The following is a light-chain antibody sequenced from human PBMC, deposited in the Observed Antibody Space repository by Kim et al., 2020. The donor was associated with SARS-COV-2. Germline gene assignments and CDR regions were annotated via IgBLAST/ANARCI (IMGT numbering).Light chain of an antibody. CDR1: QSVSGSY. V-gene: IGKV3-20*01. J-gene: IGKJ2*01. CDR3: QHYGGSQYT. Sequence: EIVLTQSPGTLSLSPGQRATLSCRASQSVSGSYLAWYQQKTGQAPRLLIYGTSSRATGIPDRFSGSGSGTDFTLTISRLEPEDFAVYYCQHYGGSQYTFGQGTKLEI. CDR2: GTS.